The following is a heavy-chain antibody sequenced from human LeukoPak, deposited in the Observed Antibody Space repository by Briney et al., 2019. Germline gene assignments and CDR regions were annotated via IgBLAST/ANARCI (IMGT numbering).Heavy chain of an antibody. CDR2: IRYDGSNK. CDR3: AKEDSSGYYYDY. D-gene: IGHD3-22*01. CDR1: GFTFSSYG. V-gene: IGHV3-30*02. J-gene: IGHJ4*02. Sequence: GGSLRLSCAASGFTFSSYGMHWVRQAPGKGLEWVAFIRYDGSNKYYADSVKGRFTISRDNSKNTLYLQMNSLRAEDMAVYYCAKEDSSGYYYDYWGQGTLVTVSS.